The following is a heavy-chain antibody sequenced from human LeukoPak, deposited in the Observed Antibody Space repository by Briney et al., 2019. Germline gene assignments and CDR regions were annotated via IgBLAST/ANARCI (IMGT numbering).Heavy chain of an antibody. J-gene: IGHJ4*02. Sequence: PGGSLRLSCEASGFSFSRHWMHWIRQPPGKGLVWVARISDGGSYRSHVGSVEGRFTTSRDNVRNILYLHMNDLRGEDTAVYYCASFGISWTSAYWGQGTLVTVSS. CDR2: ISDGGSYR. V-gene: IGHV3-74*01. CDR3: ASFGISWTSAY. CDR1: GFSFSRHW. D-gene: IGHD2-21*01.